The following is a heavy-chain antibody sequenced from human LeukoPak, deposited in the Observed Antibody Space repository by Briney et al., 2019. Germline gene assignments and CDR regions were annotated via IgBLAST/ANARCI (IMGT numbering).Heavy chain of an antibody. CDR2: IYYRGDI. D-gene: IGHD3/OR15-3a*01. Sequence: SGTLSLTCSVSDGSIRTYYWSWIRQSPGQGLEWIGNIYYRGDINYNPSLKSRVIISIDTSKNQFSLKVTSLTAADTAVYYCATNKDWAEADWGQGTLVIVSS. J-gene: IGHJ4*02. CDR1: DGSIRTYY. CDR3: ATNKDWAEAD. V-gene: IGHV4-59*03.